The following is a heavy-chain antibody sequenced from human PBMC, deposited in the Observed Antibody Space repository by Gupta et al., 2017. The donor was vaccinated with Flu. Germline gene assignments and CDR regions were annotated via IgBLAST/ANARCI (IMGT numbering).Heavy chain of an antibody. CDR3: ARDPGWDAFDM. Sequence: WVRHAHGKGLEPVSRINSGGDCVYEMTSMKGRFTISRDNAKNSLILQMNSLRAEVTAVYYCARDPGWDAFDMWGQGTLVTISS. CDR2: INSGGDCV. V-gene: IGHV3-7*01. J-gene: IGHJ3*02. D-gene: IGHD2-15*01.